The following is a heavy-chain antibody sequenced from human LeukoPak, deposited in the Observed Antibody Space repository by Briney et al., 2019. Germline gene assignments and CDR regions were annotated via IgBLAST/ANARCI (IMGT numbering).Heavy chain of an antibody. CDR1: GYTFTSYA. J-gene: IGHJ4*02. CDR3: ARGYCSSTSCQYYFDY. D-gene: IGHD2-2*01. Sequence: ASVKVSCKASGYTFTSYAIHWVRHAPGQRLEWLGWINAGNGDTKYSQRFQGRVTITRETSATTAYMELTSLRSEDTAVYYCARGYCSSTSCQYYFDYWGQGTLVTVSS. CDR2: INAGNGDT. V-gene: IGHV1-3*01.